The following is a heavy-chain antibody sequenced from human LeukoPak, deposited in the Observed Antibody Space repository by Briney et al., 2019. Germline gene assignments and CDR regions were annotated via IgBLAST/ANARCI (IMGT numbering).Heavy chain of an antibody. CDR3: AIHYYGSGSPLYYMDV. V-gene: IGHV1-18*01. J-gene: IGHJ6*03. Sequence: ASMKVSCKASGYTLTSYGLSWVRQAPGQGLEWMGWINAYNGNTNYVQKLQGRVTITADESTSTAYMELSSLRSEDTAVYYCAIHYYGSGSPLYYMDVWGKGTTVSISS. CDR2: INAYNGNT. CDR1: GYTLTSYG. D-gene: IGHD3-10*01.